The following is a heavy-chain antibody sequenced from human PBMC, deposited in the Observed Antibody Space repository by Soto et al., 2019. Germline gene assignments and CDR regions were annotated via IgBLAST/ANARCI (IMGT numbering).Heavy chain of an antibody. V-gene: IGHV4-59*08. J-gene: IGHJ5*02. CDR3: ARLGGRNDYGDYDWFDP. Sequence: SETLSLTCTVSGGSISSYYWSWIRQPPGKGLEWIGYIYYSGSTNYNPSLKSRVTISVDTSKNQFSMKLSSVTAADTAVYYCARLGGRNDYGDYDWFDPWGQGTLVTVSS. CDR2: IYYSGST. CDR1: GGSISSYY. D-gene: IGHD4-17*01.